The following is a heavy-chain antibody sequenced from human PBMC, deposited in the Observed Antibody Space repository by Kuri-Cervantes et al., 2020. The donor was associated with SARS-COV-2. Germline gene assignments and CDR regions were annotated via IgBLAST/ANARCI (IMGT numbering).Heavy chain of an antibody. CDR3: ARVYYYYGMDV. V-gene: IGHV3-21*06. Sequence: GESRKSSGAASGFDFSTYSMNWVRQAPGKGLEWVSSIVGPSNSYIYYADSVKGRFTMSRDNAKDSLYLQMNSLRADDTAVYYCARVYYYYGMDVWGQGTTVTVSS. J-gene: IGHJ6*02. CDR2: IVGPSNSYI. CDR1: GFDFSTYS.